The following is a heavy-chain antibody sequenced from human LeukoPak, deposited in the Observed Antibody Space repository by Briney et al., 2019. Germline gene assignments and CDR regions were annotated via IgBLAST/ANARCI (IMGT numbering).Heavy chain of an antibody. CDR2: IYYSGST. D-gene: IGHD5-12*01. CDR1: GASISSGNYY. V-gene: IGHV4-61*10. J-gene: IGHJ4*02. CDR3: ARGARPGYYFDY. Sequence: SQTLSLTCTVSGASISSGNYYWSWIRQPAGKGLEWIGYIYYSGSTNYNPSLKSRVTISVDTSKNQFSLKLSSVTAADTAVYYCARGARPGYYFDYWGQGTLVTVSS.